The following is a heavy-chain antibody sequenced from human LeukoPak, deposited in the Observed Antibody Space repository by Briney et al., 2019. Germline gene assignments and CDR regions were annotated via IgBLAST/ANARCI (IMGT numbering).Heavy chain of an antibody. CDR1: GFTFSSYS. CDR3: ARDWHYDFWSGYFFRGPIDAFDI. CDR2: ISSSSSYI. D-gene: IGHD3-3*01. V-gene: IGHV3-21*01. Sequence: GSLRLSCAASGFTFSSYSMNWVRQAPGKGLEWVSSISSSSSYIYYADSVKGRFTISRDNAKNSLYLQMNSLRAEDTAVYYCARDWHYDFWSGYFFRGPIDAFDIWGQGTMVTVSS. J-gene: IGHJ3*02.